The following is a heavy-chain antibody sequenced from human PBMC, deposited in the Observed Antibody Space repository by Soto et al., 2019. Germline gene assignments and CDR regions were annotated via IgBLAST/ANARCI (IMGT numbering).Heavy chain of an antibody. D-gene: IGHD3-9*01. V-gene: IGHV3-15*01. CDR1: GFTFNNAW. CDR3: TALTGTY. Sequence: VRLVESGGGLVKPGGSLRLSCAASGFTFNNAWMSWVRQSPGKRLEWVARIKSKDDGGSADYAASVRGRFTISRDDSTNTLHLQINRLKIEDTPLYYCTALTGTYWGQGTLVTVSS. J-gene: IGHJ4*02. CDR2: IKSKDDGGSA.